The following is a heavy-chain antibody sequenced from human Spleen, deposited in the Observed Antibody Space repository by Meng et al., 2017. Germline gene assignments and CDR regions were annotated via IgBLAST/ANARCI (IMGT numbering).Heavy chain of an antibody. Sequence: QVQLQQWGAGLLKPSETLSLTCAVYGGSFSDYFWTWIRQTPGKGLEWIGEINHSGSTNYNPSLKSRVTLSVDTSKNQFSLKLSSVTAADTAVYYCARGLGGLLDYWGQGTLVTVSS. J-gene: IGHJ4*02. CDR3: ARGLGGLLDY. CDR2: INHSGST. V-gene: IGHV4-34*01. CDR1: GGSFSDYF. D-gene: IGHD7-27*01.